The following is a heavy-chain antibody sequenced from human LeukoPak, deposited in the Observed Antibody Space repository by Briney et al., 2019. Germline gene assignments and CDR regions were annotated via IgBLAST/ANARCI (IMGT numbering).Heavy chain of an antibody. J-gene: IGHJ3*02. D-gene: IGHD3-10*01. CDR2: ISYDGSNK. CDR3: ASRAVIPPAYAFDI. CDR1: GFTFSSYA. V-gene: IGHV3-30-3*01. Sequence: PGGSLRLSCAASGFTFSSYAMHWVRQAPGKGLEWVAVISYDGSNKYYADSVKGRFTISRDNSKNTLYLQMNSLRAEDTAVYYCASRAVIPPAYAFDIWGQGTMVTVSS.